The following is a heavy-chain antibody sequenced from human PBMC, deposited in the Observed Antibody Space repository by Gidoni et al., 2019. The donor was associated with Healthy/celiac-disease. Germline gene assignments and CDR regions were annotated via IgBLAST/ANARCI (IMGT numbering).Heavy chain of an antibody. V-gene: IGHV2-26*01. CDR3: ARTRQGGSDAFDI. CDR1: GFPLSNARLV. Sequence: QVTLKESGPVLVKPTETLTLTCTVSGFPLSNARLVVSWIRQPPGKPLEWLAHIFSNDEKSSSTPLKSRLTISKDTSKSQVVLTMTNMDPVDTATYYCARTRQGGSDAFDIWGQGTMVTVSS. D-gene: IGHD3-16*01. J-gene: IGHJ3*02. CDR2: IFSNDEK.